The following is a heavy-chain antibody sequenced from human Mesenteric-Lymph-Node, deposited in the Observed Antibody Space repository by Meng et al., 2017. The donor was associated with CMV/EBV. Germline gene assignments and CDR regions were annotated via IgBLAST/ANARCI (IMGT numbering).Heavy chain of an antibody. CDR2: INRGGST. Sequence: SQTLSLTCEVSGASFTGNYWNWVRQPPGKGLEWIGEINRGGSTTYSPSLKNRVTISIDVSKSQFSLKLTSVTAADTAVYYCARGPSGLHQSHRIAARADYGDLDTSPRRGFDYWGQGTLVTVSS. CDR1: GASFTGNY. CDR3: ARGPSGLHQSHRIAARADYGDLDTSPRRGFDY. D-gene: IGHD6-6*01. J-gene: IGHJ4*02. V-gene: IGHV4-34*01.